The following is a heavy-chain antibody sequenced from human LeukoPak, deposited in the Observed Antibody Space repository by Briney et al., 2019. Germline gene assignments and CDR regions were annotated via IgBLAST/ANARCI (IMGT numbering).Heavy chain of an antibody. CDR2: IYYSGNT. V-gene: IGHV4-59*01. CDR3: ARDVEGNDAFDF. CDR1: DDSITIYY. J-gene: IGHJ3*01. Sequence: SETLSLTCTVSDDSITIYYWSWILQPPGKGLEWIGYIYYSGNTNYNPSLKSRVTISVDTSKNQFSLKLSSVTAADTAVYYCARDVEGNDAFDFWGQGTMVTVSS.